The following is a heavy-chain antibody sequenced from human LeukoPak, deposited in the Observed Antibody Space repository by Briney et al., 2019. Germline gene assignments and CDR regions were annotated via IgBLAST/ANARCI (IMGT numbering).Heavy chain of an antibody. CDR1: GYTFTVYY. Sequence: ASVKVSCKASGYTFTVYYMHWVRQAPGQGLEWMGWISVYSGNTNYAQKFQGRVTMTTDTSTSTANMELRSLRSDDTAVYYCARDSGITNMFGGGRGSALEEPNDVFDIWGQGTMVIVSS. CDR3: ARDSGITNMFGGGRGSALEEPNDVFDI. V-gene: IGHV1-18*04. D-gene: IGHD3-16*01. J-gene: IGHJ3*02. CDR2: ISVYSGNT.